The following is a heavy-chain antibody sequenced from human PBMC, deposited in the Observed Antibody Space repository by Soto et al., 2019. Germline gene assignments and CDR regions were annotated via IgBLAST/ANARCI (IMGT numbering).Heavy chain of an antibody. CDR2: IYYSGST. Sequence: SETLSLTCTVSGGSISSYYWSWIRQPPGKGLEWIGYIYYSGSTNYNPSLKSRVTISVDTSKNQFSLKLSSVTAADTAVYYCARSTNGADDAFDIWGQGTMVTVSS. J-gene: IGHJ3*02. CDR1: GGSISSYY. D-gene: IGHD4-17*01. V-gene: IGHV4-59*01. CDR3: ARSTNGADDAFDI.